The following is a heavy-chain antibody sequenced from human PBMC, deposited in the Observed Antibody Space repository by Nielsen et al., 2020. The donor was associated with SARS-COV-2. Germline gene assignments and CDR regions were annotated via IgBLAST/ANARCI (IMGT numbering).Heavy chain of an antibody. CDR1: GGSISSGILS. V-gene: IGHV4-30-2*01. CDR2: MYYSGNT. J-gene: IGHJ2*01. Sequence: SETLSLTCAVSGGSISSGILSWSWIRQPPGKGLEWIGYMYYSGNTYYNPSLESRVTISVDRSKSQFSLRLTSVTAADTAVYYCARDQDGGAATSNFYFDLWGRGTLVIVSS. CDR3: ARDQDGGAATSNFYFDL. D-gene: IGHD6-25*01.